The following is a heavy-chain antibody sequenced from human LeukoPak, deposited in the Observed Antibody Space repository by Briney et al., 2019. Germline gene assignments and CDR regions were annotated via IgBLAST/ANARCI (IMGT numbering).Heavy chain of an antibody. V-gene: IGHV3-49*04. CDR1: GFTFGDYA. Sequence: GGSLRLSCTASGFTFGDYAMSWVRQAPGKGLEWVGFIRSKAYGGTTEYAASVKGRFTISRDDSKSIAYLQMNSLKTEDTAVYYCTRDLGGHFDYRGQGTLVTVSS. CDR2: IRSKAYGGTT. J-gene: IGHJ4*02. CDR3: TRDLGGHFDY. D-gene: IGHD3-16*01.